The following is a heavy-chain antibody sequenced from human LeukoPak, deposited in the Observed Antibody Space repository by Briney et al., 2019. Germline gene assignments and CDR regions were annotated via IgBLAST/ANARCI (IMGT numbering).Heavy chain of an antibody. V-gene: IGHV3-30*18. CDR1: GFTFSSYG. CDR2: ISYDGSNK. Sequence: PGGSLRLSCAASGFTFSSYGMHWVRQAPGKGLEWVAVISYDGSNKYYADSVKGRFTISRDNSKNTLYLQMNSLGAEDTAVYYCAKRRGFGELNFDYWGQGTLVTVSS. CDR3: AKRRGFGELNFDY. J-gene: IGHJ4*02. D-gene: IGHD3-10*01.